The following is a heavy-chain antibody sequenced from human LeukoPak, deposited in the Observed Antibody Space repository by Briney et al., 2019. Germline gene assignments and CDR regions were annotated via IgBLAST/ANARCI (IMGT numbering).Heavy chain of an antibody. D-gene: IGHD7-27*01. CDR3: AAKTGDIDY. CDR2: IVVSSGNT. J-gene: IGHJ4*02. Sequence: SVKVSCKASGFTFTRSAMQWVRQARGQRLEWIGWIVVSSGNTNYAQKFQERVTITRDMSTTTAYMELSSLRSEDTAVYYCAAKTGDIDYWGQGTLVTVSS. V-gene: IGHV1-58*02. CDR1: GFTFTRSA.